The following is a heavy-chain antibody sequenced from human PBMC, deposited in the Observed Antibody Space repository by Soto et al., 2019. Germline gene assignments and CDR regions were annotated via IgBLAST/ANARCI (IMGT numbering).Heavy chain of an antibody. J-gene: IGHJ4*02. CDR2: INPSGGST. V-gene: IGHV1-46*01. CDR3: ARGLSDSSSWYGEGFDY. CDR1: GYTFTSYY. Sequence: ASVKVSCKASGYTFTSYYMHWVRQAPGQGLEWMGIINPSGGSTSYAQKFQGRVTMTRDTSTSTVYMELSSLRSEDTAVYYCARGLSDSSSWYGEGFDYWGQGTLVTVSS. D-gene: IGHD6-13*01.